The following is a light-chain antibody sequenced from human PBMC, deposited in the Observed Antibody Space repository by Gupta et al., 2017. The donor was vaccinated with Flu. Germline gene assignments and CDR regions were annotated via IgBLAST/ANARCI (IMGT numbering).Light chain of an antibody. J-gene: IGKJ2*01. CDR2: KAS. CDR1: QSIGRW. Sequence: VGDRVTITCRASQSIGRWLAWYQQKPGKAPKLLIYKASILEDEVPSRFSGSGSGTEFTLTISSLQPDDFATYYCQQYNDPYTFGQGTKLEIK. V-gene: IGKV1-5*03. CDR3: QQYNDPYT.